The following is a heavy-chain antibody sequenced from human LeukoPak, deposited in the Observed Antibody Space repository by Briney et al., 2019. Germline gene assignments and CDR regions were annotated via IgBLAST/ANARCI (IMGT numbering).Heavy chain of an antibody. J-gene: IGHJ6*02. CDR2: ISGSGGST. V-gene: IGHV3-23*01. Sequence: GGSLRLSCAASGFTFSSYAMSWVRQAPEKGLEWVSAISGSGGSTYYADSVKGRFTISRDNSKNTLYLQMNSLRAEDTAVYYCAKSGYSSSYYGMDVWGQGTTVTVSS. CDR1: GFTFSSYA. D-gene: IGHD6-6*01. CDR3: AKSGYSSSYYGMDV.